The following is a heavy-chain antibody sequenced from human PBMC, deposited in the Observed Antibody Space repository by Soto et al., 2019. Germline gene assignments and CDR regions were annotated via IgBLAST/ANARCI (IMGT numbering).Heavy chain of an antibody. V-gene: IGHV4-4*07. CDR2: IYATGTT. CDR1: GASISGFY. J-gene: IGHJ5*02. CDR3: VRDGTKTLRDWFDP. Sequence: LSLTCTVSGASISGFYWSWIRKSAGKGLGWIGRIYATGTTGYNPSLKSRVMMSVDTSKKQFSLKLRSVTAADTAVYYCVRDGTKTLRDWFDPWGQGISVTVSS. D-gene: IGHD1-1*01.